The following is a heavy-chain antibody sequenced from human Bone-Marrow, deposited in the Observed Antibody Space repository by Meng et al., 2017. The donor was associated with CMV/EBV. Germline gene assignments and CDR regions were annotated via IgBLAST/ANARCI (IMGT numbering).Heavy chain of an antibody. D-gene: IGHD5-24*01. J-gene: IGHJ4*02. CDR2: TSQSGRT. V-gene: IGHV4-4*02. CDR1: GGSISRNNC. CDR3: ASRRDGYKYYFDY. Sequence: SETLSLTCGVSGGSISRNNCWNWVRQPPGKGLEWIGETSQSGRTIYNPSLESRVTISVDTSKNQFSLKLSSVTAADTAVYYCASRRDGYKYYFDYWGQGTLVTVPS.